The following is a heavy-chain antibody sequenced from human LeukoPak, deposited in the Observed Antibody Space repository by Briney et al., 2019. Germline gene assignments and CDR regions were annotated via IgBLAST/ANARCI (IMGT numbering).Heavy chain of an antibody. Sequence: SGPTLVKPSETLSLTCTVSGGSISSSSYYWGWIRQPPGKGLEWIGRIYYSGSTYHNPSLKSRVTISVATSKNQFSLKLSSVTAADTAVYYCARDLSQLYVDVWGKGTTVTVSS. CDR1: GGSISSSSYY. CDR3: ARDLSQLYVDV. V-gene: IGHV4-39*07. J-gene: IGHJ6*04. D-gene: IGHD6-13*01. CDR2: IYYSGST.